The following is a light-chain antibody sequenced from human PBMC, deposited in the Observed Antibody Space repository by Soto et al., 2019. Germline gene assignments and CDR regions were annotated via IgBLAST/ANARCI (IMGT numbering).Light chain of an antibody. CDR1: SSNIGSNA. J-gene: IGLJ3*02. CDR3: AAWDDSLNGWV. Sequence: QSVLTQPPSASGTPGQRVTISCSGSSSNIGSNAVNWYQHLPGTAPKPLIYRNTERPSGVPDRFSGSKSGTSASLAISGLQSEDEADYYCAAWDDSLNGWVFGGGTKVTVL. V-gene: IGLV1-44*01. CDR2: RNT.